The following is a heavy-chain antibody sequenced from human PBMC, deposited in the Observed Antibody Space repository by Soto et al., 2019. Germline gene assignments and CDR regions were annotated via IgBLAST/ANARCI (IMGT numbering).Heavy chain of an antibody. V-gene: IGHV1-69*06. CDR3: ARDTAMDNYYYYGMDV. J-gene: IGHJ6*02. D-gene: IGHD5-18*01. CDR2: IIPIFGTA. CDR1: GGTFSSYA. Sequence: QVQLVQSGAEVKKPGSSVKVSCKASGGTFSSYAISWVRQAPGQGLEWMGGIIPIFGTANYAQKFQGRVPITSDKSTSTAYMELSSLRSEDTAVYYCARDTAMDNYYYYGMDVWGQVTTVTVSS.